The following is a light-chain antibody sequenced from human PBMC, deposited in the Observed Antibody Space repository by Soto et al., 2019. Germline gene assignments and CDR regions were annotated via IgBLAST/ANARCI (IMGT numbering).Light chain of an antibody. CDR3: HQYGGSLPYT. J-gene: IGKJ2*01. CDR2: DAS. Sequence: EIVLTQSPGTLYLAPGERATLSCRASQSVTSSFLAWYQQKPGQAPRLLIYDASTRATGIPDRFSGSGSGTDFTLTISRLEPEDFAVYYCHQYGGSLPYTFGQGTKLETK. V-gene: IGKV3-20*01. CDR1: QSVTSSF.